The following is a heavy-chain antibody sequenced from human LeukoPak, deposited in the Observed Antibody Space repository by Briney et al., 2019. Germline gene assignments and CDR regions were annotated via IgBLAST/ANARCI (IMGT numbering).Heavy chain of an antibody. V-gene: IGHV4-39*01. Sequence: SETLSLTSTVSGCSISSSSYYWDWLRQPPGKGLERIRSIYYRGNTYYNPSLKSRVTISVDTPKNQFSLKLSSVTAADTAVYYCASHIMSGQLPWFDPWGQGTLVTVSS. CDR3: ASHIMSGQLPWFDP. J-gene: IGHJ5*02. D-gene: IGHD3-10*02. CDR2: IYYRGNT. CDR1: GCSISSSSYY.